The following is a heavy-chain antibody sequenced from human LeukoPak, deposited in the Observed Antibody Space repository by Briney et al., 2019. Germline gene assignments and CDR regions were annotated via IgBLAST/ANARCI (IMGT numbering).Heavy chain of an antibody. CDR2: IIPIFATA. CDR1: GGTFSSYG. D-gene: IGHD5-18*01. CDR3: ASSTRGVHEYSYGGYFDY. J-gene: IGHJ4*02. V-gene: IGHV1-69*05. Sequence: PRASVKVSCKTSGGTFSSYGISWVRQAPGQGLEWMGGIIPIFATANYAQKFQGRVTITTDESTSTAYMELSSLRSEDTAVYYCASSTRGVHEYSYGGYFDYWGQGTLVTVSS.